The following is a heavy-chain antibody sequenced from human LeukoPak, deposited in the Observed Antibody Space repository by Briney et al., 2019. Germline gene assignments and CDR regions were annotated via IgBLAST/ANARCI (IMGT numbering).Heavy chain of an antibody. J-gene: IGHJ4*02. CDR2: ISSRSAYI. CDR1: GFTFSSYS. D-gene: IGHD1-26*01. CDR3: ARDRSGSYPYYFDY. Sequence: GGSLRLSCAASGFTFSSYSMNWVRQAPGKGLEWVSSISSRSAYIHYTDSVKGRFNISRDNAENSLYLQMNNLRADDTAVYYCARDRSGSYPYYFDYWGQGTLVTVSS. V-gene: IGHV3-21*01.